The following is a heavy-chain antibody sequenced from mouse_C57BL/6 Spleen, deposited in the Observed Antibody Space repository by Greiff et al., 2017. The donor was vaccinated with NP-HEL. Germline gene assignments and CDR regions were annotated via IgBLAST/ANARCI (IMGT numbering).Heavy chain of an antibody. CDR1: GYSFTGYY. J-gene: IGHJ2*01. D-gene: IGHD2-4*01. CDR2: INPSTGGT. Sequence: VQLQQSGPELVKPGASVKISCKASGYSFTGYYMNWVKQSPEKSLEWIGEINPSTGGTTYNQKFKAKATLTVDKSSSTAYMQLKSLTSEDSAVYYCARYDYGDYWGQGTTLTVSS. CDR3: ARYDYGDY. V-gene: IGHV1-42*01.